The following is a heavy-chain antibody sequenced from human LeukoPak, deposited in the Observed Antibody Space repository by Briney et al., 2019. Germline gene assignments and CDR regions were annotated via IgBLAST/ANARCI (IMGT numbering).Heavy chain of an antibody. Sequence: PSETLSLTCAVYGGSFSGYYWSWIRQPPGKGLEWIGEINHSGSTNYNPSLKSRVTISVDTSKNQFSLKLSSVTAADTAVYYCARTGYGDYPFDYRGQGTLVTVSS. CDR2: INHSGST. CDR1: GGSFSGYY. D-gene: IGHD4-17*01. CDR3: ARTGYGDYPFDY. J-gene: IGHJ4*02. V-gene: IGHV4-34*01.